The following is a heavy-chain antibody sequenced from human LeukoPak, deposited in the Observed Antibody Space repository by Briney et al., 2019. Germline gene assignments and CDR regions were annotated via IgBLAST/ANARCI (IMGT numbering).Heavy chain of an antibody. Sequence: SQTLSLTCAISGDSVSSNSAAWNWIRQSPSRGLEWLGRTYYRSKWYNDYAVSVKSRITINPDTSKNQFSLQLNSVTPEDTAVYYCARDSEQLVVSLNYFDYWGQGTLVTVSS. CDR3: ARDSEQLVVSLNYFDY. V-gene: IGHV6-1*01. CDR2: TYYRSKWYN. J-gene: IGHJ4*02. D-gene: IGHD6-6*01. CDR1: GDSVSSNSAA.